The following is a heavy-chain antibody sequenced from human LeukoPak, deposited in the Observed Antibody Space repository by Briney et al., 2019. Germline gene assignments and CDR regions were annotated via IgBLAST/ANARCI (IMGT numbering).Heavy chain of an antibody. D-gene: IGHD3-10*01. Sequence: SETLSLTCTVSGGSISSSSYYWGWIRQPPGKGLEWIGEINHSGSTNYNPSLKSRVTISVDTSKNQFSLKLSSVTAADTAVYYCARHLRNYYGSGYNWFDPWGQGTLVTVSS. CDR2: INHSGST. CDR1: GGSISSSSYY. CDR3: ARHLRNYYGSGYNWFDP. V-gene: IGHV4-39*01. J-gene: IGHJ5*02.